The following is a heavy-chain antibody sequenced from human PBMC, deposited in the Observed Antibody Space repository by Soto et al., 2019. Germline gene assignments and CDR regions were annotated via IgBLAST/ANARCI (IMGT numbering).Heavy chain of an antibody. CDR3: ARDLNYYGSGSYYYYYYYGMDV. V-gene: IGHV4-38-2*02. CDR2: IYHSGST. J-gene: IGHJ6*02. Sequence: SETLSLTCTVSGYSISSGYYWGWIRQPPGKGLEWIGSIYHSGSTYYNPSLKSRVTISVDTTKNQFSLKLSSVTAADTAVYYCARDLNYYGSGSYYYYYYYGMDVWGQGTTVTVSS. CDR1: GYSISSGYY. D-gene: IGHD3-10*01.